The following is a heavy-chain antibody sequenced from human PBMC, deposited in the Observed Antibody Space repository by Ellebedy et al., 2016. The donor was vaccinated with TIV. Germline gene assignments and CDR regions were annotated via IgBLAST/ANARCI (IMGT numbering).Heavy chain of an antibody. CDR2: IYSAGST. V-gene: IGHV3-53*01. CDR1: GFSVSNNY. D-gene: IGHD4-17*01. Sequence: GESLKISXAVSGFSVSNNYMNWVRQVPGKGLEWVAVIYSAGSTYYADSVKGRFTISRDNSKNTLYLQMNSLRAEDTAVYYCAKDSLRSFDYWGQGTLVTVSS. CDR3: AKDSLRSFDY. J-gene: IGHJ4*02.